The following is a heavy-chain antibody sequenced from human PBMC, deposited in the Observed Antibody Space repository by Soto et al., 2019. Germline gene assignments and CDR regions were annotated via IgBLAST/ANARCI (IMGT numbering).Heavy chain of an antibody. J-gene: IGHJ6*04. Sequence: EVQLVESGGGLVQPGGSLRLSCAASGFTLSGRSMHWVRQAPGKGLVWVSGIDNAGTDSTYADSVKGRFTSSRDNAKNMLYLQTNRLSGEDTAVYYCARGWFGPDVWGKGPTVTVSS. D-gene: IGHD3-10*01. V-gene: IGHV3-74*01. CDR2: IDNAGTDS. CDR1: GFTLSGRS. CDR3: ARGWFGPDV.